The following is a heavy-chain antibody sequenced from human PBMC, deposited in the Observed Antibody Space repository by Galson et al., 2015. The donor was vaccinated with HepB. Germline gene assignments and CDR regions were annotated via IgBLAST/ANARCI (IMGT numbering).Heavy chain of an antibody. CDR3: ARDHCPKGFCSSLDY. Sequence: SLRLSCAASGFTFSSYWMTWVRQAPGKGLEWVALIKLDGSEEYYVDSVKGRFTIFRDNAKNSLFLQMNSLRAEDTAVYFCARDHCPKGFCSSLDYWGQGTLVTVSS. J-gene: IGHJ4*02. CDR2: IKLDGSEE. CDR1: GFTFSSYW. V-gene: IGHV3-7*03. D-gene: IGHD2-8*01.